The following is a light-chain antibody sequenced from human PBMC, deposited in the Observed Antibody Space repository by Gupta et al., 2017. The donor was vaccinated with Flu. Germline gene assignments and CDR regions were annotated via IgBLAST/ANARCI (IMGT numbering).Light chain of an antibody. Sequence: EVVMTQSPISQSVTLGQPASISCRSSQSLVYRDGNTYLNWFHQRPGQSPRRLIYKGSHRDSGVPDRFSGSGSDTDFTLIISMVDAEDVGVYYCRQAKRWRYSFGQGTKLEI. J-gene: IGKJ2*03. CDR2: KGS. CDR1: QSLVYRDGNTY. CDR3: RQAKRWRYS. V-gene: IGKV2-30*01.